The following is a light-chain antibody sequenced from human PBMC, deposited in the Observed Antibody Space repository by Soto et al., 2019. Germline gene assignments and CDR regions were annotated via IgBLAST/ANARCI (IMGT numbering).Light chain of an antibody. J-gene: IGKJ5*01. CDR1: QNINSD. V-gene: IGKV3-15*01. CDR2: GAS. CDR3: QQYNNWHRIT. Sequence: EIVLEHSPGTLSLSPGERATLSCRGSQNINSDYFAWYQQKPGQAPRLLIFGASIRATGIPARFSGSGSWTEFTLTISSLESEDFAVYYCQQYNNWHRITFGQGTRLEI.